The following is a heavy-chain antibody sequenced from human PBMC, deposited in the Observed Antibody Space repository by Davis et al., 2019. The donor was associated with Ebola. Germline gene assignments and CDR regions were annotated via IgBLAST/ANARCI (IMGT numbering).Heavy chain of an antibody. CDR3: AKSLAEKGFLEWLLDDYFDY. J-gene: IGHJ4*02. CDR2: ISGSTNTI. V-gene: IGHV3-48*04. D-gene: IGHD3-3*01. Sequence: GESLKISCAASGFTFSAYSMNWVRQAPGKGLEWISYISGSTNTIYYADSVKGRFTVSRDNAKNSLYLQMNSLRAEDTALYYCAKSLAEKGFLEWLLDDYFDYWGQGTLVTVSS. CDR1: GFTFSAYS.